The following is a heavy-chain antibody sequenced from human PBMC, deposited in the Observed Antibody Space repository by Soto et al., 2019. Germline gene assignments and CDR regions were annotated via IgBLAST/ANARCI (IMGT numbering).Heavy chain of an antibody. D-gene: IGHD3-22*01. CDR2: INAGNGNT. J-gene: IGHJ3*02. Sequence: LVKVSCNASGYTFTSYAMHLVRQAPGQRLEWMGWINAGNGNTKYSQKFQGRVTITRDTSASTAYMELSSLRSEDTAVYYCARDLMDPMIVVTGAFDIWGQGTMVTVSS. CDR1: GYTFTSYA. V-gene: IGHV1-3*01. CDR3: ARDLMDPMIVVTGAFDI.